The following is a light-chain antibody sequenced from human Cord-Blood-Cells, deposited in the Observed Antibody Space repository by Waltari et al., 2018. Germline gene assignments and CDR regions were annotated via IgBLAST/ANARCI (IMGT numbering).Light chain of an antibody. Sequence: SSVLTQPPPVSVAPGKTARITCGGNNIGSKRVHWYQQTTGQAPVLVIYYDSDRPSGIPERFSGSNSGNTATLTISRVEAGDEADYYCQVWDSSSDHVVFGGGTKLTVL. CDR1: NIGSKR. J-gene: IGLJ2*01. V-gene: IGLV3-21*04. CDR2: YDS. CDR3: QVWDSSSDHVV.